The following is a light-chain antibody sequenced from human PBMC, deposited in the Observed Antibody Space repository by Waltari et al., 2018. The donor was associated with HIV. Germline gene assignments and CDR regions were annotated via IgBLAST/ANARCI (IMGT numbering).Light chain of an antibody. CDR2: EVS. V-gene: IGLV2-8*01. CDR1: RNYLGVCNS. Sequence: QSAMTQPASASRSPEQSVTISCTGARNYLGVCNSVSWYQQRPGKAPNVIISEVSKRSSGVPNRFSGSTSGNTASLTVSGLQADDEAEYFCSFYGGSNILVFGGGTKLTVL. CDR3: SFYGGSNILV. J-gene: IGLJ2*01.